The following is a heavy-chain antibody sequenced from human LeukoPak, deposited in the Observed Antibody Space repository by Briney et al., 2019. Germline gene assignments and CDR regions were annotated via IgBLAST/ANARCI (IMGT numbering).Heavy chain of an antibody. Sequence: PGGSLRLSCAASGFTFSSYAMSWVRQAPGKGLEWVSAISGSGGSTYYADSVKGRFTISRDNSKNTLYLQMNSLRAEDTAVYYCAKIRNDGSGSYYIGSYYYYGMDVWGQGTTVTVSS. J-gene: IGHJ6*02. D-gene: IGHD3-10*01. CDR3: AKIRNDGSGSYYIGSYYYYGMDV. CDR1: GFTFSSYA. CDR2: ISGSGGST. V-gene: IGHV3-23*01.